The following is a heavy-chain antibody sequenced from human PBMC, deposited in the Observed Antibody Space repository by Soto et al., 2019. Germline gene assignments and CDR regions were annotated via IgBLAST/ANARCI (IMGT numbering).Heavy chain of an antibody. V-gene: IGHV4-31*03. J-gene: IGHJ6*02. Sequence: SETLSLTCTVSGGSISSGGYYWSWIRQHPGKGLEWIGYIYYSGSTYYNPSLKSRVTISVDASKNQFSLKLSSVTAADTAVYYCARERYCSGGSCYRSYYYYYGMDVWGQGTTVTVSS. CDR3: ARERYCSGGSCYRSYYYYYGMDV. D-gene: IGHD2-15*01. CDR1: GGSISSGGYY. CDR2: IYYSGST.